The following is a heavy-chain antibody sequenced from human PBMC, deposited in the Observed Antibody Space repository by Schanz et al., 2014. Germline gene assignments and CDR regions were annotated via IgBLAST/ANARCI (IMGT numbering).Heavy chain of an antibody. V-gene: IGHV3-72*01. CDR3: ARVSISAGGHGLDV. CDR2: TRNRANNYFT. CDR1: TFTFSSDW. Sequence: EVQLVESGGGLVQPGGSLRLSCAASTFTFSSDWMSWARQAPGKGLEWVGRTRNRANNYFTEYAASVKGRFTISRDESKNSLYLQMSSLKSEDTAVYYCARVSISAGGHGLDVWGQGTTVTVS. J-gene: IGHJ6*02. D-gene: IGHD3-16*01.